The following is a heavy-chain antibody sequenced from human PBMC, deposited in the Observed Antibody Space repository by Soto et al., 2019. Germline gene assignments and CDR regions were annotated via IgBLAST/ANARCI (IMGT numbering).Heavy chain of an antibody. CDR3: ARDKDRKQIGGKYYSGMDV. CDR1: GGTFGNSA. J-gene: IGHJ6*02. CDR2: IMPIFPTP. Sequence: QVQLVQSGAEVKKPGSSVTVSCKASGGTFGNSAISWVRQAPGQGLEWMGGIMPIFPTPDYAQKFQGRVTITADESTSTAHIEMTSLRSEDTAVYSCARDKDRKQIGGKYYSGMDVWGQGTTVTV. V-gene: IGHV1-69*12. D-gene: IGHD1-26*01.